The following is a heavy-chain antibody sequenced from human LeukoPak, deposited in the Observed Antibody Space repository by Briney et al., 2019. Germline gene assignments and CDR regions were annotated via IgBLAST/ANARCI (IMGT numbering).Heavy chain of an antibody. CDR1: GGSISSYY. D-gene: IGHD5-24*01. CDR2: IYYSGST. V-gene: IGHV4-59*01. J-gene: IGHJ5*02. Sequence: SETLSLTCTVSGGSISSYYWSWIRQPPGKGLEWIGYIYYSGSTNYNTSPKSRVAISVDTSKNQFSLKLTSVTAADTAVYYCARDRDGNNWFDPWGQGTLVTVSS. CDR3: ARDRDGNNWFDP.